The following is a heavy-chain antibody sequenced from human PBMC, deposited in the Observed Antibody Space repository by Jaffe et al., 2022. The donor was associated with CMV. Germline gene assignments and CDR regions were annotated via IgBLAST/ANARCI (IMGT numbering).Heavy chain of an antibody. V-gene: IGHV3-48*03. Sequence: EVQLVESGGGLVQPGGSLRLSCAASGFTFSSYEMNWVRQAPGKGLEWVSYISSSGSTIYYADSVKGRFTISRDNAKNSLYLQMNSLRAEDTAVYYCARLYGRINWFDPWGQGTLVTVSS. CDR3: ARLYGRINWFDP. CDR1: GFTFSSYE. CDR2: ISSSGSTI. J-gene: IGHJ5*02. D-gene: IGHD2-8*01.